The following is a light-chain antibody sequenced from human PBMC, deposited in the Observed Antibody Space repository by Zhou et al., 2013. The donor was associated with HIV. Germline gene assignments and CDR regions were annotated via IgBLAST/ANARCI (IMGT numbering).Light chain of an antibody. CDR1: QSVSRY. CDR2: DAS. J-gene: IGKJ3*01. V-gene: IGKV3-11*01. Sequence: EIVLTQSPATLSLSPGERATLSCRASQSVSRYLAWYQQKPGQAPRLLIYDASIRAAGIPARFSGSGSGTDFTLTISSLDPEDFAVYYCQQRTNWLFGPGTKVEMK. CDR3: QQRTNWL.